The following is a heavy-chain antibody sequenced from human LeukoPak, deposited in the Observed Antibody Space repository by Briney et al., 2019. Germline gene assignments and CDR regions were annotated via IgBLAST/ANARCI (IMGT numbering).Heavy chain of an antibody. V-gene: IGHV3-30*04. CDR1: GFTFSSYE. J-gene: IGHJ6*03. CDR3: ARDLGYCSSTSCSVYMDV. CDR2: ISYDGSNK. D-gene: IGHD2-2*01. Sequence: PGGSLRLSCAASGFTFSSYEMNWVRQAPGKGLEWVAVISYDGSNKYYADSVKGRFTISRDNSKNTLYLQMNSLRAEDTAVYYCARDLGYCSSTSCSVYMDVWGKGTTVTISS.